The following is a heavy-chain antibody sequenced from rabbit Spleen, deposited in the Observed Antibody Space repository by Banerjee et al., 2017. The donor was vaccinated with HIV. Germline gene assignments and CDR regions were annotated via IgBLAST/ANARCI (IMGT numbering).Heavy chain of an antibody. Sequence: QSLEESGGDLVKPGASLTLTCTVSGIDFSSSYYMCWVRQAPGKGLEWIACIYGGSSGRTYYASWAKGRFTISKTSSTTVTLQMTSLTDADTATYFCAREYKGGDYFDFWGQGTLVTVS. CDR1: GIDFSSSYY. CDR2: IYGGSSGRT. D-gene: IGHD1-1*01. V-gene: IGHV1S40*01. J-gene: IGHJ2*02. CDR3: AREYKGGDYFDF.